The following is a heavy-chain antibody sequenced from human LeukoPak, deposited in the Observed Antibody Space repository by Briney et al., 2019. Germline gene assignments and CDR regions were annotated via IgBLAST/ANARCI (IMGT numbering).Heavy chain of an antibody. CDR3: AKDRRYCSSTSCYDAYDAFDI. CDR2: ISGSGGST. Sequence: GGSLRLSCAASGFTFSSYAMSWVRQAPGKGLEWVSAISGSGGSTYYADSGKGRFTISRDNSKNTLYLQMNSLRAEDTAVYYCAKDRRYCSSTSCYDAYDAFDIWGQGTMVTVSS. D-gene: IGHD2-2*01. V-gene: IGHV3-23*01. J-gene: IGHJ3*02. CDR1: GFTFSSYA.